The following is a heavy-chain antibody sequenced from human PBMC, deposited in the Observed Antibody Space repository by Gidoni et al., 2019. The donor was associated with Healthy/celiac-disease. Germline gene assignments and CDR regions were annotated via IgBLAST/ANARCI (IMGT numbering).Heavy chain of an antibody. Sequence: QVQLQESGPGLVKPSETLSLTCTVSGGSISSYYWSWIRQPAGKGLEWIGRIYTSGSTNYNPSLKSRVTMSVDTSKNQFSLKLSSVTAADTAVYYCARGIVVVPAATTDGMDVWGQGTTVTVSS. J-gene: IGHJ6*02. CDR3: ARGIVVVPAATTDGMDV. CDR1: GGSISSYY. D-gene: IGHD2-2*01. V-gene: IGHV4-4*07. CDR2: IYTSGST.